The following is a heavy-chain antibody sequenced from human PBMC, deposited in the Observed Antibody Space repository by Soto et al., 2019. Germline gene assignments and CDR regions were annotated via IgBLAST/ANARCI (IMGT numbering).Heavy chain of an antibody. CDR1: GFTFEYYA. CDR3: AKGRSGWNDDALDI. Sequence: GGSLRLSCITSGFTFEYYAMHWVRQFPGRGLEWVSGISWNGGTVDYADSVRGRFTVSRDNSKRPLYMQMNNLRGEDTTFYYCAKGRSGWNDDALDIWGRGTMVTVSS. CDR2: ISWNGGTV. J-gene: IGHJ3*02. V-gene: IGHV3-9*01. D-gene: IGHD6-19*01.